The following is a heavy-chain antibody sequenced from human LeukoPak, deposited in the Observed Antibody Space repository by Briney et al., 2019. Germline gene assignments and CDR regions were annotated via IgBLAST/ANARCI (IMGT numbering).Heavy chain of an antibody. CDR1: GFTFSSYW. CDR2: ISWISGSI. CDR3: AKDGGTRLGDYYYYYYMDV. D-gene: IGHD1-1*01. Sequence: PGGSLRLSCAASGFTFSSYWMHWVRQAPGKGLEWVSGISWISGSIGYADSVKGRFTISRDNAKNSLYLQMNSLRAEDMALYYCAKDGGTRLGDYYYYYYMDVWGKGTTVTVSS. J-gene: IGHJ6*03. V-gene: IGHV3-9*03.